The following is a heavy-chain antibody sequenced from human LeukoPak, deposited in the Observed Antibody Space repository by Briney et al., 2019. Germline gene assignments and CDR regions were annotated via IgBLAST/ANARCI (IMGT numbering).Heavy chain of an antibody. J-gene: IGHJ4*02. D-gene: IGHD3-10*01. CDR2: INRNGGST. V-gene: IGHV3-64D*09. Sequence: PGGSLRLSCSASGFTFSDYEMHWVRQAPGKGLQYVSTINRNGGSTNYADSVKGRFTISRDNSKNTLFLQMRSLRAEDTAVYYCVKEETYGSGSPLRFDYWGQGTLVTVSS. CDR3: VKEETYGSGSPLRFDY. CDR1: GFTFSDYE.